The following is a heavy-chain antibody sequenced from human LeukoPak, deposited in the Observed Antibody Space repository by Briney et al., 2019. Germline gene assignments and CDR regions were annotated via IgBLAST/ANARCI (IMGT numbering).Heavy chain of an antibody. V-gene: IGHV5-51*01. J-gene: IGHJ5*02. CDR3: ARFSGPTLLHNWFDP. Sequence: GESLKISCKGSGYSFPGYWIAWVRQMPGKGLEWMAIIYPDDSNTRYSPSFQGQVTISADKSISTAYLQWSSLKASDTAMYYCARFSGPTLLHNWFDPWGQGTLVTVSS. CDR2: IYPDDSNT. CDR1: GYSFPGYW. D-gene: IGHD3-10*01.